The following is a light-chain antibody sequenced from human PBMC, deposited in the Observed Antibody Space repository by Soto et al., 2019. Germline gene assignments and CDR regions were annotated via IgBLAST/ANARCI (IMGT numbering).Light chain of an antibody. Sequence: IVMTQSPATLSVSPGERATLSCRASQSVGRSLAWYQQKPGQAPRLLIYGASNRATGIPDRFSGSGSGTDFTLTISRLDPEDFAVYYCRQYGRSLGFAVGGGTKVDIK. J-gene: IGKJ4*01. CDR3: RQYGRSLGFA. CDR2: GAS. CDR1: QSVGRS. V-gene: IGKV3-20*01.